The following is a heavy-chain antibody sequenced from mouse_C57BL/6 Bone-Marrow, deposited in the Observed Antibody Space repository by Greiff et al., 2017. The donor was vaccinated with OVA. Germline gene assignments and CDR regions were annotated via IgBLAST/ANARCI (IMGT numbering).Heavy chain of an antibody. Sequence: EVKLVESGGGLVQPGGSLKLSCAASGFTFSDYYMYWVRQTPEKRLEWVAYISNGGGSTYSPDTVKGRFTISRDNAKNTLYLRMSRLKAEDTAMYYCARRGTEGDFDYWGQGTTLTVSS. CDR2: ISNGGGST. V-gene: IGHV5-12*01. CDR3: ARRGTEGDFDY. D-gene: IGHD3-3*01. J-gene: IGHJ2*01. CDR1: GFTFSDYY.